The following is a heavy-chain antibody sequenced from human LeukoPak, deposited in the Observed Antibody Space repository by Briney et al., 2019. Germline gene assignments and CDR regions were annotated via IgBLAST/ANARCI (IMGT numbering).Heavy chain of an antibody. D-gene: IGHD4-17*01. CDR3: ARAYDYGDYDY. CDR2: INPNSGGT. J-gene: IGHJ4*02. V-gene: IGHV1-2*02. CDR1: GYTFTGYY. Sequence: ASVKVSCKASGYTFTGYYMHWVRQAPGQGLEWMGWINPNSGGTNYAQKFQGRVTISVDTSKNQFSLKLSSVTAADTAVYYCARAYDYGDYDYWGQGTLVTVSS.